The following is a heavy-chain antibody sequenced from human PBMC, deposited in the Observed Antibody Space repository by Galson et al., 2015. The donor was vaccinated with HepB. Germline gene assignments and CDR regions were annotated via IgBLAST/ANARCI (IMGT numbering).Heavy chain of an antibody. Sequence: SVKVSCKASGYTFTSYGISWVRQAPGQGLEWMGWISAYNGNTNYAQKLQGRVTMTTDTSTSTAYMELRSLRSDDTAVYYCARDFNPIVVAITYFDYWGQGTLVTVSS. CDR2: ISAYNGNT. V-gene: IGHV1-18*04. CDR1: GYTFTSYG. J-gene: IGHJ4*02. D-gene: IGHD3-22*01. CDR3: ARDFNPIVVAITYFDY.